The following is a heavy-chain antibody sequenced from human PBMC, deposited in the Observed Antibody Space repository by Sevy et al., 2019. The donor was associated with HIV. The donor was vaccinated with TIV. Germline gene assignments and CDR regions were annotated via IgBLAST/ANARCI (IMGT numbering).Heavy chain of an antibody. CDR3: ALGTIFEPNYFDP. CDR1: GNTFTAYY. V-gene: IGHV1-2*02. CDR2: INPNSGAT. Sequence: ASIKVSCRASGNTFTAYYVHWVRQAPGQGLEWMGWINPNSGATKYAQKFQGRVTMTRDTSFSAVYMDLSRLTSADTAVYYCALGTIFEPNYFDPRGQGTLVTVSS. D-gene: IGHD3-3*01. J-gene: IGHJ5*02.